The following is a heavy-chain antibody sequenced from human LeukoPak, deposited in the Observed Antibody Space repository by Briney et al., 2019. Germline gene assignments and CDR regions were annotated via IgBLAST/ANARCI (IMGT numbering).Heavy chain of an antibody. D-gene: IGHD2-15*01. Sequence: GGSLRLSCAASGFTFSNAWMSWVRQAPGKGLEWVGRIKSKTDGGTTDYAAPVKGRFTISRDDSKNTLYLQMNSLKTEDTAVYYCTTDIPPKYCSGGSRYPGFDYWGQGTLVTVSS. CDR1: GFTFSNAW. CDR2: IKSKTDGGTT. V-gene: IGHV3-15*01. CDR3: TTDIPPKYCSGGSRYPGFDY. J-gene: IGHJ4*02.